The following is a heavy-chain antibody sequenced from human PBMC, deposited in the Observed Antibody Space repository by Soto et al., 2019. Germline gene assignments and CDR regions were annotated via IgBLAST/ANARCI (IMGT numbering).Heavy chain of an antibody. CDR2: IYPGDSDT. D-gene: IGHD2-21*02. Sequence: EVQLVQSGAEVTEPGESLKISCKGSGYNFASYWLGWVRQMPGKGLEWMGLIYPGDSDTRYSPSFQGQVAISAVKSISTAYLQWSSLKASDTAIYYCARLEDCGGGCYSLKFDYWGQGTLVTVSS. CDR1: GYNFASYW. CDR3: ARLEDCGGGCYSLKFDY. J-gene: IGHJ4*02. V-gene: IGHV5-51*01.